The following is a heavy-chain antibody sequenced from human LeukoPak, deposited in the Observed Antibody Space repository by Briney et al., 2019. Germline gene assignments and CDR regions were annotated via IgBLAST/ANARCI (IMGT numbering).Heavy chain of an antibody. V-gene: IGHV4-39*01. D-gene: IGHD3-10*01. CDR2: IYYSGST. J-gene: IGHJ4*02. Sequence: LETLSLTCTVSGGSISSSSYYWGWIRQPPGKGLEWIGSIYYSGSTHYYPSLKSRVTISVDTSKNQFSLKLSSVTAADTAVYYCARRYYGSSSFDYWGQGTLVTVSS. CDR3: ARRYYGSSSFDY. CDR1: GGSISSSSYY.